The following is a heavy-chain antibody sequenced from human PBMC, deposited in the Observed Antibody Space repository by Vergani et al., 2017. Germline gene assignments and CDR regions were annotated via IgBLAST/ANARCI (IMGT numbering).Heavy chain of an antibody. J-gene: IGHJ4*02. Sequence: QVQLVQSGAEVKKPGASVKVSCKSSGYPFSTYVISWVRQAPGQGLEWMGWISAYNGNTNYPEKFHGRLTMTTDTSTRTAYMELRSLRSDDTAVYYCARATCSGGSCYRGFEYWGQGSLITVSS. D-gene: IGHD2-15*01. CDR3: ARATCSGGSCYRGFEY. CDR2: ISAYNGNT. CDR1: GYPFSTYV. V-gene: IGHV1-18*01.